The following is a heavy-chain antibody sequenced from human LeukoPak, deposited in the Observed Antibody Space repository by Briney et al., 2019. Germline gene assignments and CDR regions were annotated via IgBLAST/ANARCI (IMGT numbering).Heavy chain of an antibody. Sequence: TGGSPRLSCVASGFTFNNYPMSWVRQAPGKGLEWLSYIRSDSSTKYYADSVKGRFTISRDNAKNSLYLQMNSLRAEDTAVYYCARYYDSSGYYLYYYYYYGMDVWGQGTTVTVSS. D-gene: IGHD3-22*01. CDR3: ARYYDSSGYYLYYYYYYGMDV. CDR1: GFTFNNYP. CDR2: IRSDSSTK. J-gene: IGHJ6*02. V-gene: IGHV3-48*04.